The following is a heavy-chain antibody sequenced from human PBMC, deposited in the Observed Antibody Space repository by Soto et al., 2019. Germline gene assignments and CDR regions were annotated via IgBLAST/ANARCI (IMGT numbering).Heavy chain of an antibody. J-gene: IGHJ4*02. D-gene: IGHD3-22*01. CDR2: IYYSGST. CDR3: ASQGYYDSSGPG. V-gene: IGHV4-39*01. Sequence: QLQLQESGPGLVKPSETLSLTCTVSGGSISSSSYYWGWIRQPPGKGLEWIGSIYYSGSTYYNPSLKSRVTISVDTSKNKFSLKLSSVTAADTAVYYCASQGYYDSSGPGWGQGTLVTVSS. CDR1: GGSISSSSYY.